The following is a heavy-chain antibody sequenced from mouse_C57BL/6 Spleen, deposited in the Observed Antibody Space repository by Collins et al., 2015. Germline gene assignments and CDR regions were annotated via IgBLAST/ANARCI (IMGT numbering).Heavy chain of an antibody. D-gene: IGHD2-1*01. CDR1: GYTFTSYY. J-gene: IGHJ3*01. V-gene: IGHV1S56*01. CDR3: AREDGNYGGSFAY. Sequence: QVQLQQSGPELVKPGASVRISCKASGYTFTSYYIHWVKQRPGQGLEWIGWIYPGNVNTKYNEKFKGKATLTADKSSSTAYMQLSSLTSEDSAVYFCAREDGNYGGSFAYWGQGTLVTVSA. CDR2: IYPGNVNT.